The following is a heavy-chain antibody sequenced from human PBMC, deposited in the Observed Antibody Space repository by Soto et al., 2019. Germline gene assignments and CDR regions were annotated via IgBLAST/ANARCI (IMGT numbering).Heavy chain of an antibody. J-gene: IGHJ4*02. V-gene: IGHV4-4*07. CDR2: IYTSGST. Sequence: PSETLSLTCTVSGGSISSYYWSWIRQPAGKGLEWIGRIYTSGSTNYNPSLKSRVTMSVDTSKNQFSLKLSSVTAADTAVYYCASGSLTYYDSSGYIYWGQGTLVTVSS. CDR1: GGSISSYY. CDR3: ASGSLTYYDSSGYIY. D-gene: IGHD3-22*01.